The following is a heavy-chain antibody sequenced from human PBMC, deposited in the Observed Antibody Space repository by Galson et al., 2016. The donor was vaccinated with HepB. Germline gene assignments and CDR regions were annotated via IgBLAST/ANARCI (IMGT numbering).Heavy chain of an antibody. CDR2: ISYDGSTK. Sequence: SLRLSCAASGFIFSSYAMHWVRQAPGKGLEWVAVISYDGSTKYYADSVKGRFTISRDNSKNIVYLQMNSLRAEDTALYYCARPTTRGYSGYESPFDYWGRGTLVAVSS. CDR1: GFIFSSYA. J-gene: IGHJ2*01. V-gene: IGHV3-30-3*01. D-gene: IGHD5-12*01. CDR3: ARPTTRGYSGYESPFDY.